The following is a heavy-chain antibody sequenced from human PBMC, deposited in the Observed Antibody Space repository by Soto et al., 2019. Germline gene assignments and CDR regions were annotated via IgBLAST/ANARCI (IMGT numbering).Heavy chain of an antibody. CDR2: VSWNSGMI. Sequence: GGSLRLSCAASGFTFHGYAMHWVRQAPGKGLEWVSGVSWNSGMIGYADSVKGRFTISRDNAENSLYLHMNSLRIEDTALYYCAKDYYPETSGSHFDYWGQGTLVTVSS. CDR1: GFTFHGYA. CDR3: AKDYYPETSGSHFDY. J-gene: IGHJ4*02. D-gene: IGHD3-22*01. V-gene: IGHV3-9*01.